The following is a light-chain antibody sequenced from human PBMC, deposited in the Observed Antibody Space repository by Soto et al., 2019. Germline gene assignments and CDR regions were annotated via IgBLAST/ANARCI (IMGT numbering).Light chain of an antibody. V-gene: IGKV1-9*01. Sequence: DTQLTQSPSFLSASVGDRVTITCRASQGISNYLAWYQKKPGKAPKLLIYPAATLQSGVPSRFSGSGSGTEFTLTIGSLQPEDFATYYCQELNSYPFAFGGGTKVDI. CDR2: PAA. CDR1: QGISNY. J-gene: IGKJ4*01. CDR3: QELNSYPFA.